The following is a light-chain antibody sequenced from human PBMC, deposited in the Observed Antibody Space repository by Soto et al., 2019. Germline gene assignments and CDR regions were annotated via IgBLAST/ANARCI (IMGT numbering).Light chain of an antibody. CDR3: HQRKSWPRT. J-gene: IGKJ1*01. CDR1: ENVRTF. V-gene: IGKV3-11*01. CDR2: GAS. Sequence: VLTQSPATLSLSPGDRATLSCRASENVRTFVDWYQQKPGQAPRLLIYGASNRATDIPARFSGSGSGTDFTLTISNLEPEDFAVYYCHQRKSWPRTFGQGTKVEIK.